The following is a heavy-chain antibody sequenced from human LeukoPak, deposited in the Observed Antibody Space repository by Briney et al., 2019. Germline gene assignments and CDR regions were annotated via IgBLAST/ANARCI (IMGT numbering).Heavy chain of an antibody. Sequence: PGGSLRLSCAASGFTFSSYGMSWVRQAPGKGLEWVSAITATSSSTHDADSVQGRFTISRDNPKNTLYPQMNSLRAEDTALYYCAKDRNSGNYYQTGDFHYWGQGILVTVSS. V-gene: IGHV3-23*01. CDR2: ITATSSST. CDR1: GFTFSSYG. CDR3: AKDRNSGNYYQTGDFHY. D-gene: IGHD1-26*01. J-gene: IGHJ4*02.